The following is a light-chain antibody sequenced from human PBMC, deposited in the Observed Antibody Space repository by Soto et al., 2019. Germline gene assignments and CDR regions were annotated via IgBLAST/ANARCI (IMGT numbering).Light chain of an antibody. J-gene: IGLJ3*02. CDR2: DNN. V-gene: IGLV1-40*01. CDR3: QSYDSSLSSWV. Sequence: QSVLTQPPSVSGAPGQRVTISCTGSSSNIGAGYDVHWYQQLPGTAPKLLIYDNNKRPSGVPDRFSGSKSGTSASLAITGLQAEDEADYYCQSYDSSLSSWVFGGGTQLTVL. CDR1: SSNIGAGYD.